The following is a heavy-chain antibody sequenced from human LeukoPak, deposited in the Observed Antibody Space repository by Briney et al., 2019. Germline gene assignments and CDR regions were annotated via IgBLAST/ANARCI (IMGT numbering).Heavy chain of an antibody. CDR3: ARDRYSPDWYRGLDPDY. CDR1: GGSISNYY. CDR2: IYTSGTT. J-gene: IGHJ4*02. D-gene: IGHD6-19*01. Sequence: SSETLSLTCSVSGGSISNYYWNWIRQPAGKGLEWIGHIYTSGTTNRNPSLKSRVTMSLDASKSQFSLKLSSVTAADTAVYYCARDRYSPDWYRGLDPDYWGQGTLVTVSS. V-gene: IGHV4-4*07.